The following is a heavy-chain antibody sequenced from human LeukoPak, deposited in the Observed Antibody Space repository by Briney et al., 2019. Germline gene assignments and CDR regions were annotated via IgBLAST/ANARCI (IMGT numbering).Heavy chain of an antibody. J-gene: IGHJ4*02. CDR1: GYTFTSYG. CDR2: ISAYNGNT. Sequence: ASVKVPCKASGYTFTSYGISWVRQAPGQGLEWMGWISAYNGNTNYAQKLQGRVTMTTDTSTSTAYMELRSLRSDDTAVYYCARERGYSSGWCDDDYWGQGTLVTVSS. CDR3: ARERGYSSGWCDDDY. V-gene: IGHV1-18*01. D-gene: IGHD6-19*01.